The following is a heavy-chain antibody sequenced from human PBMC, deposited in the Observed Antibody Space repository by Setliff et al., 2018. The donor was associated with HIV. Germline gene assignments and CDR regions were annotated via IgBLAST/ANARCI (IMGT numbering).Heavy chain of an antibody. V-gene: IGHV1-3*03. D-gene: IGHD4-17*01. CDR3: ARADPFVTERSHDFGGNSGGWFDP. CDR2: INAGNGNT. Sequence: ASVKVSCKASGYTFTNYAMHWVRQAPGQRLEWMGWINAGNGNTKYSQEFQGRVTITSDTSASTAYMALSSLRSEDTAVYYCARADPFVTERSHDFGGNSGGWFDPWGQGTLVTVSS. CDR1: GYTFTNYA. J-gene: IGHJ5*02.